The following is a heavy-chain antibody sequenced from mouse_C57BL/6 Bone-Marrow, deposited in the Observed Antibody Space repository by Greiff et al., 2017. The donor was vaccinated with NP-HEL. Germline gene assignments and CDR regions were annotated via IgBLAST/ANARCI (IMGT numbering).Heavy chain of an antibody. CDR1: GYTFTNYW. V-gene: IGHV1-63*01. D-gene: IGHD2-2*01. J-gene: IGHJ3*01. CDR2: IYPGGGYT. Sequence: VQLQQSGAELVRPGTSVKMSCKASGYTFTNYWIGWAKQRPGHGLEWIGDIYPGGGYTNYNEKFKGKATLTADKSSSTAYMQFSSLTSEDSPIYYCARRGYDVAWFAYWGQGTLVTVSA. CDR3: ARRGYDVAWFAY.